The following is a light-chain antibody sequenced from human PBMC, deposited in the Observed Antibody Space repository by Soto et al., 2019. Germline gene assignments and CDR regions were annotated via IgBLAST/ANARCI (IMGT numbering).Light chain of an antibody. CDR2: GAS. CDR3: QQSYGVPRT. CDR1: QSISTY. Sequence: DIQVTQSPSSLSASVGDRVTITCRTSQSISTYFNWYQQTPGKAPKLLIHGASSLQSGVPSRFSGVGFGTDFTLTINGLQPEDFATYYCQQSYGVPRTFGQGTRVEIK. J-gene: IGKJ1*01. V-gene: IGKV1-39*01.